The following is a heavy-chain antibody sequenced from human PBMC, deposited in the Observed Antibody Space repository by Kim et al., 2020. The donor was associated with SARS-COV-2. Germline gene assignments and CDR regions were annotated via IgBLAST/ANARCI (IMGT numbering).Heavy chain of an antibody. CDR1: GFTFGDYW. CDR3: ASDMIGGRDALDI. J-gene: IGHJ3*02. CDR2: IKEDGSSK. V-gene: IGHV3-7*03. Sequence: GGSLRLSCAASGFTFGDYWMSWVRQAPGKGLEYVAHIKEDGSSKFYVDSVRGRSTISSDNAKNSLYLKMNSLGAEDTAVYYCASDMIGGRDALDIWGQGTMVTVSS. D-gene: IGHD3-16*01.